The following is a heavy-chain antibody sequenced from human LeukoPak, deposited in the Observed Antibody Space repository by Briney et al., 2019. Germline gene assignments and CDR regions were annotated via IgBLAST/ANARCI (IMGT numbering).Heavy chain of an antibody. V-gene: IGHV4-59*01. CDR3: ARFVGDGYNSPPYYYYYYGMDV. J-gene: IGHJ6*02. D-gene: IGHD1-1*01. Sequence: SETLSLTCTASGGSISSYYWSWIRQPPGKGLEWIGYIYYSGSTNYNPSLKSRVTISVDTSKNQFSLKLSSVTAADTAVYYCARFVGDGYNSPPYYYYYYGMDVWGQGTTVTVSS. CDR2: IYYSGST. CDR1: GGSISSYY.